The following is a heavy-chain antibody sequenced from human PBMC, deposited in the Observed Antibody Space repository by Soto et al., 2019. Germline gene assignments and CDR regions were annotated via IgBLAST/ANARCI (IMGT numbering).Heavy chain of an antibody. Sequence: PGGSLRLSCAASGFTFSSYAMQWVRQAPGKGLEYVSAISSNGGSTYYADSVKGRFTISRDNSKNTLYLQMNSLRAEDTAVYFCAREIAVAGYFDYWGQGTLVTVSS. CDR3: AREIAVAGYFDY. CDR1: GFTFSSYA. J-gene: IGHJ4*02. D-gene: IGHD6-19*01. V-gene: IGHV3-64*04. CDR2: ISSNGGST.